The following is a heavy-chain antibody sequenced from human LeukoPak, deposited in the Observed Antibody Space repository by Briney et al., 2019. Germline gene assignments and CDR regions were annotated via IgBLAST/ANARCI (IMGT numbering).Heavy chain of an antibody. V-gene: IGHV3-48*03. CDR1: GFTVSSNY. CDR2: ISSSGSTI. D-gene: IGHD3/OR15-3a*01. CDR3: ARTGLVIIPHFDY. Sequence: GGSLRLSCAASGFTVSSNYMNWVRQAPGKGLEWVSYISSSGSTIYYADSVKGRFTISRDNAKNSLYLQMNSLRAEDTAVYYCARTGLVIIPHFDYWGQGTLVTVSS. J-gene: IGHJ4*02.